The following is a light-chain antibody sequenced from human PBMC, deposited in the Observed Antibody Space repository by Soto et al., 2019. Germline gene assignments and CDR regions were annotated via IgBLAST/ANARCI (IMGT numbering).Light chain of an antibody. Sequence: DIQMTQSPSSLSASVGDSVTITCRASQSITSYLNWYQQKPGKAPKVLIYAASSLQSGVPSRFRGSGSGTDFTLTISSLQPEDFVTYYCQQSYSTPLTFGGGTKVEIK. CDR3: QQSYSTPLT. V-gene: IGKV1-39*01. CDR1: QSITSY. CDR2: AAS. J-gene: IGKJ4*01.